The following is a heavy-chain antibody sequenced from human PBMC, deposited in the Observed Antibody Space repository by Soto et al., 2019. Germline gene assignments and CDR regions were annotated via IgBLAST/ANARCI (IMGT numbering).Heavy chain of an antibody. Sequence: QVQLLQSGAEVKKPGASVKVSCKASGYTFTSYAMHWVRQAPGQRLEWMGWINAGNGNTKYSQKFQGRVNITRDTSASTAYMELSSLRSEDTAVYYCARGPGGPDGPGDYWGKGTLVTVSS. D-gene: IGHD2-15*01. J-gene: IGHJ4*02. CDR2: INAGNGNT. CDR1: GYTFTSYA. V-gene: IGHV1-3*01. CDR3: ARGPGGPDGPGDY.